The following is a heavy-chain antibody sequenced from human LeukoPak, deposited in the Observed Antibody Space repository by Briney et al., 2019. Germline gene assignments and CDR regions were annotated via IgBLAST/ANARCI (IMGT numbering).Heavy chain of an antibody. CDR1: GFTVSSNY. J-gene: IGHJ4*02. CDR3: ANSYDFWSGYPSY. V-gene: IGHV3-53*01. D-gene: IGHD3-3*01. CDR2: IYSGGST. Sequence: AGGSLRLSCAASGFTVSSNYMSWVRQAPGKGLEWVSVIYSGGSTYYADSVKGRFTISRDNSKNTLYLQMNSLRAEDTAVYYCANSYDFWSGYPSYWGQGTLVTVSS.